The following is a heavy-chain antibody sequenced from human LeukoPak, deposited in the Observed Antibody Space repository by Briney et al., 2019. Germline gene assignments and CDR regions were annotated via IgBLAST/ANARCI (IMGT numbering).Heavy chain of an antibody. Sequence: PSQTLSLTCTVSGCSISSGGYCWSWLRQHQGKGRVWIGYIYYSGSTYYNPYLKSRVTIPVDTSKNQFSLKLSSVTAADTAVYYCARFSRYYYDSSGYDYFDYWGQGTLVTVSS. CDR1: GCSISSGGYC. CDR2: IYYSGST. J-gene: IGHJ4*02. CDR3: ARFSRYYYDSSGYDYFDY. V-gene: IGHV4-31*03. D-gene: IGHD3-22*01.